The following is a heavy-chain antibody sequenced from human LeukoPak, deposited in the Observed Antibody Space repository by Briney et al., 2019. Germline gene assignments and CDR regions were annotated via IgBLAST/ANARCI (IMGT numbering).Heavy chain of an antibody. V-gene: IGHV3-74*01. Sequence: GGSLRLSCAASGFTFSSSWMHWVRQAPGKGLVWVSRIYGEGSSTTYADSVKGRFTISRDNAKNTLYLQMNSLRAEDTAVYYCAKGVGYTYGSFDYWGQGILVTVSS. CDR1: GFTFSSSW. D-gene: IGHD5-18*01. CDR2: IYGEGSST. J-gene: IGHJ4*02. CDR3: AKGVGYTYGSFDY.